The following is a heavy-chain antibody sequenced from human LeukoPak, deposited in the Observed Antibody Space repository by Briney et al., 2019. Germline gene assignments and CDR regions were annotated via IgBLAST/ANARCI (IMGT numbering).Heavy chain of an antibody. CDR3: VRRGNASSGWGDHDF. CDR2: LGGSGDKT. V-gene: IGHV3-23*01. Sequence: GGSLRLSCAASGFTCNRKAVSWVRQAPGKGLEWVSTLGGSGDKTVYAASVKGRFTSARYNSKNIVHLQMNSLTGEDTALYYCVRRGNASSGWGDHDFWGQGALVTVSS. CDR1: GFTCNRKA. J-gene: IGHJ4*02. D-gene: IGHD6-19*01.